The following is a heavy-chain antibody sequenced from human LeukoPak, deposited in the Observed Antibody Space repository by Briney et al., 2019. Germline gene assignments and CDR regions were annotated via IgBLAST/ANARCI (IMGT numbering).Heavy chain of an antibody. CDR1: GGSISDYY. D-gene: IGHD3-3*01. CDR2: IYYSGST. CDR3: ARGDFCSKSNCYLRPMDV. V-gene: IGHV4-59*01. J-gene: IGHJ6*03. Sequence: SETLSLTCTVSGGSISDYYWNWIRQPPGKGLEWIGYIYYSGSTTYNPSLKSRVTMTVDTAKNQFSLKLRSVTAADTAVYYCARGDFCSKSNCYLRPMDVWGKGTTVTVSS.